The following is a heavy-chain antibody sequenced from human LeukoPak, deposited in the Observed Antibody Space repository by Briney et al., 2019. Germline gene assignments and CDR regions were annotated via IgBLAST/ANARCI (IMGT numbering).Heavy chain of an antibody. V-gene: IGHV4-61*02. CDR2: IYTSGST. Sequence: SETLSLTCTVSGGSISSGSYYWSWIRQPAGKGLEWIGRIYTSGSTNYNPSLKSRVTISVDTSKNQFSLKLSSVTAADTAVYYCARDVSSSWYNWFDPWGQGTLVTVSS. CDR1: GGSISSGSYY. J-gene: IGHJ5*02. D-gene: IGHD6-13*01. CDR3: ARDVSSSWYNWFDP.